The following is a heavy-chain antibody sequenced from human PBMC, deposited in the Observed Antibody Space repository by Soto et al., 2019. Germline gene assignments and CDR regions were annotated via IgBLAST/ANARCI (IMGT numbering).Heavy chain of an antibody. D-gene: IGHD2-8*01. Sequence: GGSLRLSCAASGFTFSSYGISWIRLSPGKGLEWVSVISGGGDTTYYTPSVKGRFTISRDDFRNTLNLQMNSLRTEDTAIYYCAKLRDFVVLPAGILDYWGPGTLVTVSS. CDR3: AKLRDFVVLPAGILDY. CDR2: ISGGGDTT. CDR1: GFTFSSYG. V-gene: IGHV3-23*01. J-gene: IGHJ4*02.